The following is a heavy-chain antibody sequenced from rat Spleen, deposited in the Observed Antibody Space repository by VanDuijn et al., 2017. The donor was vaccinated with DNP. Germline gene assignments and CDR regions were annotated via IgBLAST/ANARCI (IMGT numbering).Heavy chain of an antibody. J-gene: IGHJ2*01. CDR2: IVYDGTRT. V-gene: IGHV5S10*01. Sequence: EVQLVESGGGLVQPGRSLKLSCAASGFTFSDSNMAWVRQTPKKDLEWVATIVYDGTRTYYRDSVKGRFTISRDNAKTTLYLQMDSLGSEDTATYYCTRRDSSLLLHGFFDYWGQGVMVTVSS. CDR3: TRRDSSLLLHGFFDY. CDR1: GFTFSDSN. D-gene: IGHD1-1*01.